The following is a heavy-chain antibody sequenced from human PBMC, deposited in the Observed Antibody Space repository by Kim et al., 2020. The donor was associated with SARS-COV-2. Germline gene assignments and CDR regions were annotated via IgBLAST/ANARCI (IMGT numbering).Heavy chain of an antibody. Sequence: SVKVSCKASGGTFNSYGISWVRQAPGQGLEWIGGIIPIFGTANYAQKFQGRVTITADESTSTAYMELSSLRSEDTAVYYCARDFGDEDIVDLWGRGTLV. D-gene: IGHD2-15*01. V-gene: IGHV1-69*13. J-gene: IGHJ2*01. CDR3: ARDFGDEDIVDL. CDR1: GGTFNSYG. CDR2: IIPIFGTA.